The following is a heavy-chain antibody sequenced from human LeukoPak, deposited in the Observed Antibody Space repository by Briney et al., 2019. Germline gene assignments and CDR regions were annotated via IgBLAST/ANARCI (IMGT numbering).Heavy chain of an antibody. CDR3: ARQNWNRDPFGY. D-gene: IGHD1-1*01. J-gene: IGHJ4*02. V-gene: IGHV3-9*01. Sequence: GGSLRLSCAASGFTFDDYAMHWVRQAPGKGLEWVSGINWNSVTIAYADSVKGRFTISRDNAKNSLYLQMNSLRAEDTAVYYCARQNWNRDPFGYWGQGTLVTVSS. CDR2: INWNSVTI. CDR1: GFTFDDYA.